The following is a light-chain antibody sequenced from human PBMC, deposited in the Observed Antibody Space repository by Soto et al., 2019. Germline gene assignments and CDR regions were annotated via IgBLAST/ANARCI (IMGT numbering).Light chain of an antibody. J-gene: IGKJ1*01. CDR3: QQYNSYSGT. CDR1: QSISSW. V-gene: IGKV1-5*01. Sequence: DIQMSQSPAALSASVGDRVTITCRASQSISSWLAWYQQKPGKAPKLLIYDASSLESGVPSRFSGSGSGTEFTLTISSLQPDDFATYYCQQYNSYSGTFGQGTKV. CDR2: DAS.